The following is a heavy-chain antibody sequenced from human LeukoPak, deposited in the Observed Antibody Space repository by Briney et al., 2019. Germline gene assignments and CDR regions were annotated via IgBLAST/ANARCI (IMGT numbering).Heavy chain of an antibody. D-gene: IGHD2-2*01. J-gene: IGHJ6*02. CDR2: ISYDGSNK. CDR3: AALGYCSSTSCYEEYYYGMDV. V-gene: IGHV3-30*03. CDR1: GFTFSSYG. Sequence: PGGSLRLSCAASGFTFSSYGMHWVRQAPGKGLEWVAVISYDGSNKYYADSVKGRFTISRDNSKNTLYLQMNSLRAEDTAVYYCAALGYCSSTSCYEEYYYGMDVWGQGTTVIVSS.